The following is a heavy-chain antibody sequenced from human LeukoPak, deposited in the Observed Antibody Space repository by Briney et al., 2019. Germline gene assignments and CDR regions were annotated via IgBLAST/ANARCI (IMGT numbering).Heavy chain of an antibody. D-gene: IGHD6-13*01. CDR1: GGSISSYY. CDR3: ASNEFSSSWYEGDAFDI. CDR2: IYYSGST. V-gene: IGHV4-59*01. Sequence: PSETLSLTCTVSGGSISSYYWSWIRQPPGKGLEWIGYIYYSGSTNYNPSLKSRVTISVDTSKNQFSLKLSSVTAADTAVYYCASNEFSSSWYEGDAFDIWGQGTMVTVSS. J-gene: IGHJ3*02.